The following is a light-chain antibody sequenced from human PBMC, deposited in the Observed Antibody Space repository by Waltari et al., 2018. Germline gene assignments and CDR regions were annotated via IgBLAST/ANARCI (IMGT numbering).Light chain of an antibody. Sequence: DIVLTRSPASLDVSHGQRDSITCRASESVSVFGMNLVYWYQKKAGHPPKLLIYQASNKDAGVPARFSGSGSGTDFTLTINPVEVDDGADYYCLQTKTSPWSFGQGTTVEIK. J-gene: IGKJ1*01. CDR2: QAS. CDR1: ESVSVFGMNL. CDR3: LQTKTSPWS. V-gene: IGKV4-1*01.